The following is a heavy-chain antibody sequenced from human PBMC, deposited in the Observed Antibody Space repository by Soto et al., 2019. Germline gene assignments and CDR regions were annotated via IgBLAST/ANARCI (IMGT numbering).Heavy chain of an antibody. Sequence: PSETLSLTCAVYGGSFSGYYWSWIRQPPGKGLEWIGEINHSGSTNYNPSLKSRVTISVDTSKNQFSLKLSSVTAADTAVYYCARAYSSSWYYYYYGMDVWGQGTTVTVS. CDR2: INHSGST. V-gene: IGHV4-34*01. J-gene: IGHJ6*02. CDR3: ARAYSSSWYYYYYGMDV. D-gene: IGHD6-13*01. CDR1: GGSFSGYY.